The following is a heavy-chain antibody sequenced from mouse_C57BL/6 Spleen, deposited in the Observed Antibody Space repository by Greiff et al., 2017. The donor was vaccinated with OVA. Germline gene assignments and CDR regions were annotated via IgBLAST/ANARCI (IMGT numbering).Heavy chain of an antibody. Sequence: EVKLQESGPGLVKPSQSLSLTCSVTGYSITSGYYWNWIRQFPGNKLEWMGYISYDGSNNYNPSLKNRISITRDTSKNQFFLKLNSVTTEDTATYYCARDRDYGYWYFDVWGTGTTVTVSS. V-gene: IGHV3-6*01. CDR1: GYSITSGYY. D-gene: IGHD2-4*01. CDR3: ARDRDYGYWYFDV. J-gene: IGHJ1*03. CDR2: ISYDGSN.